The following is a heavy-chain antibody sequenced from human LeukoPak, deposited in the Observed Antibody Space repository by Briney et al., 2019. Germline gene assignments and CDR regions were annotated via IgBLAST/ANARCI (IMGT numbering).Heavy chain of an antibody. Sequence: SETLPLTCTVSGGSISSSSYYWGWIRQPPGKGLEWIGSIYYSGSTYYNPSLKSRVTISVDTSKNQFSLKLSSVTAADTAVYYCAGVVVVPAATHWFDPWGQGTLVTVSS. CDR1: GGSISSSSYY. J-gene: IGHJ5*02. CDR3: AGVVVVPAATHWFDP. D-gene: IGHD2-2*01. V-gene: IGHV4-39*01. CDR2: IYYSGST.